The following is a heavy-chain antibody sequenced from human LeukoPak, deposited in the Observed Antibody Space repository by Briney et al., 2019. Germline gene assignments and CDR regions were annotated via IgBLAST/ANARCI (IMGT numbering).Heavy chain of an antibody. V-gene: IGHV3-23*01. D-gene: IGHD3-3*01. Sequence: GGSLRLSCAASGFTFSSYAMSWVRQAPGKGLEWVSAISGSGGSTYYADSVKGRFTISRDNPKNTLYLQMNSLRAEDTAVYYCAKDLARNYDFWSGSWFDPWGQGTLVTVSS. CDR2: ISGSGGST. J-gene: IGHJ5*02. CDR1: GFTFSSYA. CDR3: AKDLARNYDFWSGSWFDP.